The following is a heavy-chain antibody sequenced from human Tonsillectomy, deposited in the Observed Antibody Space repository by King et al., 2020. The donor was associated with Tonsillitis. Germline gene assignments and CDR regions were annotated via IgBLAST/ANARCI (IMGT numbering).Heavy chain of an antibody. D-gene: IGHD2-21*02. CDR2: IKQDGSEY. CDR1: GFTFSTYW. Sequence: VQLVESGGGLVQPGGPLRLSCAASGFTFSTYWMSWVRQAPGKGLEWVANIKQDGSEYYYVDSIKGRVTISRDNAKNSLYLQMNSLRAEDTAVYYCARGGEDGGTARPLDYWGQGTLVTVSS. V-gene: IGHV3-7*03. CDR3: ARGGEDGGTARPLDY. J-gene: IGHJ4*02.